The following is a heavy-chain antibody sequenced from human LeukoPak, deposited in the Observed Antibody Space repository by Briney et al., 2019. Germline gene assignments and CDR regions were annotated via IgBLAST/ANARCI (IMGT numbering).Heavy chain of an antibody. D-gene: IGHD2-2*01. Sequence: ASVKVSCKASGGTFSSYAISWVRQAPGQGLEWMGGIIPIFGTANYAQKFQGRVTITTDESTSTAYMELSSLRSEDTAVYYCASRAGVPGSNWFDPWGQGTLVTVSS. CDR1: GGTFSSYA. J-gene: IGHJ5*02. CDR2: IIPIFGTA. CDR3: ASRAGVPGSNWFDP. V-gene: IGHV1-69*05.